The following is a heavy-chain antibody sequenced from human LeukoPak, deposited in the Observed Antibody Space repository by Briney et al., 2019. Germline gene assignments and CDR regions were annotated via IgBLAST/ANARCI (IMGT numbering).Heavy chain of an antibody. CDR2: INPNSGGT. J-gene: IGHJ4*02. Sequence: GASVKVSFKASGYTFTGYYIHWVRQAPGQGLEWMGWINPNSGGTNYAQKFQGRVTMTRDTSISAVYMELSRLRSDDTAVYYCARDGRDGYNLVHYWGQGTLVTVSS. CDR3: ARDGRDGYNLVHY. V-gene: IGHV1-2*02. CDR1: GYTFTGYY. D-gene: IGHD5-24*01.